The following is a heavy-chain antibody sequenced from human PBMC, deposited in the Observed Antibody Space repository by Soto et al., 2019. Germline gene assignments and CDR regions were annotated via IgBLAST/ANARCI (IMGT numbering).Heavy chain of an antibody. V-gene: IGHV1-2*04. CDR1: GYTFTGYY. Sequence: ASVKVSCKASGYTFTGYYMHWVRQAPGQGLEWMGWINPNSGGTNYAQKFQGWVTMTRDTSISTAYMELSRLRSDDTAVYYCARGVGSSGLNPYYYGMDVWGQGTTVTVSS. J-gene: IGHJ6*02. CDR3: ARGVGSSGLNPYYYGMDV. D-gene: IGHD6-19*01. CDR2: INPNSGGT.